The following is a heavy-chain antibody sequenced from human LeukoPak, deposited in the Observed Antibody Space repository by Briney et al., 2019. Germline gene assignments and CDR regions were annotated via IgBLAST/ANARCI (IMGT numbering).Heavy chain of an antibody. Sequence: GGSLRLSCTASGFSFSNYWMNWVRQAPGKGLEWVANMKGDGSVRQYVDSVKGRFTISRDNAKNSLYLQMNSLRAEDTALYHCARDPGRYQYGMDVWGQGTTVTVSS. CDR2: MKGDGSVR. V-gene: IGHV3-7*03. J-gene: IGHJ6*02. D-gene: IGHD2-2*01. CDR1: GFSFSNYW. CDR3: ARDPGRYQYGMDV.